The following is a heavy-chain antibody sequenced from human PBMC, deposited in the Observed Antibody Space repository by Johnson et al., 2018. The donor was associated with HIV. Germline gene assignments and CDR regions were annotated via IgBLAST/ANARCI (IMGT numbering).Heavy chain of an antibody. CDR3: ARGGVTGEDHAFDI. CDR1: GFTVSTNY. CDR2: INWNGGST. D-gene: IGHD7-27*01. Sequence: VQLVESGGGLVQPGGSLRLSCASGFTVSTNYMSWVRQAPGKGLEWVSGINWNGGSTGYADSVKGRFTISRDNAKNSLYLQMNSLRVEDTALYYCARGGVTGEDHAFDIWGQGTMVTVSS. J-gene: IGHJ3*02. V-gene: IGHV3-20*04.